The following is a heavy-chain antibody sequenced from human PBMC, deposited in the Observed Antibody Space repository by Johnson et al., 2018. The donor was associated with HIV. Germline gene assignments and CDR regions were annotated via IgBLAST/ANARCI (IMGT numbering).Heavy chain of an antibody. CDR3: ARRDNDAFDI. CDR1: GFTFSSYW. Sequence: MMLVESGGGLVQPGGSLRLSCTASGFTFSSYWMNWVRQAPGKGLEWVANIKSDGSEKHFVDSVKGRFTISRDNSKNTLYLQMGSLRAEDMAVYYCARRDNDAFDIWGQGTMVTVSS. J-gene: IGHJ3*02. V-gene: IGHV3-7*02. CDR2: IKSDGSEK.